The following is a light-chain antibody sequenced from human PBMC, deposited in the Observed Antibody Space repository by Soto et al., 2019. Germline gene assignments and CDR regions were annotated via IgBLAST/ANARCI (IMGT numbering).Light chain of an antibody. J-gene: IGLJ1*01. V-gene: IGLV2-11*01. Sequence: QSALTQPRSVSGSPGQSITISCTGSSSDVGSYNYVSWYQQHPGQAPKFMIYDVNKRPSGVSHRFSGSKSGNTASLTVSGLQAEDEADYYCSSFAGSNNFPYVFGTGTKLTVL. CDR1: SSDVGSYNY. CDR2: DVN. CDR3: SSFAGSNNFPYV.